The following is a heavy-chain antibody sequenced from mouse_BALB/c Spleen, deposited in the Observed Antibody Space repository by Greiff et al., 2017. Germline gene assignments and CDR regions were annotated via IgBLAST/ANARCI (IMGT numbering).Heavy chain of an antibody. CDR3: ARKDYRYDVADFDY. CDR1: GYTFTSYW. J-gene: IGHJ2*01. D-gene: IGHD2-14*01. V-gene: IGHV1-7*01. CDR2: INPSTGYT. Sequence: VMLVESGAELAKPGASVKMSCKASGYTFTSYWMHWVKQRPGQGLEWIGYINPSTGYTEYNQKFKDKATLTADKSSSTAYMQLSSLTSEDSAVYYCARKDYRYDVADFDYWGQGTTLTVSS.